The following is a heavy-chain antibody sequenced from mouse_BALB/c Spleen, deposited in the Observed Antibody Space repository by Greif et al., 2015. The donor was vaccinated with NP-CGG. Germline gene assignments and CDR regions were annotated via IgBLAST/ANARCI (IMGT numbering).Heavy chain of an antibody. V-gene: IGHV1-9*01. CDR3: ARDKYGNYGAMDY. CDR2: ILPGSGST. J-gene: IGHJ4*01. Sequence: QVQLKHSGAELMKPGASVKISCKATGYTFSSYWIEWVKQRPGHGLEWIGEILPGSGSTNYNEKFKGKATFTADTSSNTAYMQLSSLTSEDSAVYYCARDKYGNYGAMDYWGQGTSVTVSS. D-gene: IGHD2-10*02. CDR1: GYTFSSYW.